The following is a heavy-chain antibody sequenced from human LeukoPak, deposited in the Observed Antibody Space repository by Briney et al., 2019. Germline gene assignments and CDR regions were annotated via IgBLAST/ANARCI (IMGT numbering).Heavy chain of an antibody. CDR2: ISGSGGST. D-gene: IGHD3-22*01. CDR3: AKDIDSSGYYDY. J-gene: IGHJ4*02. V-gene: IGHV3-23*01. CDR1: GFTFSSYA. Sequence: PGGSLRLSCAASGFTFSSYAMSWVRQAPGKGLEWVSAISGSGGSTYYADSVKGRFTISRDNSKNTLYLQLNSLRAEDTAVYYCAKDIDSSGYYDYWGQGTLVTVSS.